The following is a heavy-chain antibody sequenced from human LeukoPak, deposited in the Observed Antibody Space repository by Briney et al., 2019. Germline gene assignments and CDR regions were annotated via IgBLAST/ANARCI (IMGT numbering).Heavy chain of an antibody. Sequence: ASVKVSCKVSGYSLNELSIHWVRQAPGQGLEWMGRLDPADGERIYAQKFQGRVTMTEDTSTDTDYMELSSLRSEDTAVYYCATGTPWQLLGLQHWGQGTLVTVSS. V-gene: IGHV1-24*01. CDR2: LDPADGER. CDR1: GYSLNELS. D-gene: IGHD1-26*01. CDR3: ATGTPWQLLGLQH. J-gene: IGHJ1*01.